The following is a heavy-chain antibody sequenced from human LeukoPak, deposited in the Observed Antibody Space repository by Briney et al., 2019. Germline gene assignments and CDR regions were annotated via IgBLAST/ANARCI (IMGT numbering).Heavy chain of an antibody. D-gene: IGHD5-18*01. CDR1: GFTFSIYW. CDR2: INSDGSDT. CDR3: ARGGIELWSKDY. J-gene: IGHJ4*02. V-gene: IGHV3-74*01. Sequence: SGGSLRLSCAASGFTFSIYWMHWVRQAPGKGLVCVSRINSDGSDTSYADSVKGRFTISRDNAKNTLYLHMNSLRAEDPAVYYCARGGIELWSKDYWGQGTLVTVSS.